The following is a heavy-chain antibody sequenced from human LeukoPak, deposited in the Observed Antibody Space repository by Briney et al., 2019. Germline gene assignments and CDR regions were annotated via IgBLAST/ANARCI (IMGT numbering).Heavy chain of an antibody. CDR1: GFTFSSYC. CDR3: AKDDVGGSGSYLFDY. V-gene: IGHV3-30*18. Sequence: PGRSLRLSCAASGFTFSSYCMHWVRQAPGKGLEWVAVISYDGSNKYYADSVKGRFTISRDNSKNTLYLQMNSLRAEDTAVYYCAKDDVGGSGSYLFDYWGQGTLVTVSS. D-gene: IGHD3-10*01. CDR2: ISYDGSNK. J-gene: IGHJ4*02.